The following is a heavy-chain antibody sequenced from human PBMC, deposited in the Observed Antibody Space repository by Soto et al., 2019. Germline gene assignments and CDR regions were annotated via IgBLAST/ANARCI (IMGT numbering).Heavy chain of an antibody. V-gene: IGHV3-11*04. Sequence: GGSLRLSCAASRFTFSDYYMIWIRQAPGKGLEWVSYISSSGTVIYYGDSVKGRFTISRDNAKNSLYLQMNSLGADETAVYYCARDKQFLPQVANAFEAWGQGTMVTFSS. CDR2: ISSSGTVI. J-gene: IGHJ5*02. CDR3: ARDKQFLPQVANAFEA. CDR1: RFTFSDYY. D-gene: IGHD1-1*01.